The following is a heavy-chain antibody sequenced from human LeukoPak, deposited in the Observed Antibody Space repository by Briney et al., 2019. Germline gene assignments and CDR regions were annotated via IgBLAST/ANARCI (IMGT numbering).Heavy chain of an antibody. Sequence: ASVKVSCKASGYTFTSYGISWVRQAPGQGLEWMGWISAYNGNTNYAQKLQGRVTMTTDTSTSTVYMELSSLRSEDTAVYYCARDWVGATGIFDYWGQGTLVTVSS. J-gene: IGHJ4*02. D-gene: IGHD1-26*01. CDR1: GYTFTSYG. V-gene: IGHV1-18*01. CDR3: ARDWVGATGIFDY. CDR2: ISAYNGNT.